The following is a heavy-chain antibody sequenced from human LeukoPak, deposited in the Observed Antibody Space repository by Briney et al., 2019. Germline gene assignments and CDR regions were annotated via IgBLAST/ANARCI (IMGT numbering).Heavy chain of an antibody. J-gene: IGHJ5*02. Sequence: QPGGSLRPSCAASGFTFSNYWMIWVRQAPGKGLEWVGNIKQDGSEKRYADSVRGRFTISRDNAQTSLYLQMNSLRAEDTAVYYCARASNPWLQLTWGQGTLVTVSS. CDR3: ARASNPWLQLT. CDR1: GFTFSNYW. D-gene: IGHD5-24*01. V-gene: IGHV3-7*05. CDR2: IKQDGSEK.